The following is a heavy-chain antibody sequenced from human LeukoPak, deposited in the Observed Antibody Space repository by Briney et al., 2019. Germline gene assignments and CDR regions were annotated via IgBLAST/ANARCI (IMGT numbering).Heavy chain of an antibody. CDR1: GGSISSYY. CDR3: ARGRDGYNS. D-gene: IGHD5-24*01. CDR2: IYYSGST. J-gene: IGHJ4*02. V-gene: IGHV4-59*01. Sequence: SETLSLTCTVSGGSISSYYWSWVRQPPGKGLEWIGYIYYSGSTNYNPSLKRRVTISVDTSKNQFSLKLSSVTAADTAVYYCARGRDGYNSWGQGTLVTVSS.